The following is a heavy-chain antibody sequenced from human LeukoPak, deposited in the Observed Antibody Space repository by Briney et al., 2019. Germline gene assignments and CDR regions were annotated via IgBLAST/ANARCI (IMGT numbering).Heavy chain of an antibody. CDR1: GFTFSRYN. CDR3: ARPRFYCSGGSCYSGGFDS. Sequence: GGSLRLSCAASGFTFSRYNMNWVRQAPGKGLEWVSSISTSGGYIYYADSLKGRFTISRDNAKNSLYLEMNSLRAEDTAVYYCARPRFYCSGGSCYSGGFDSWGRGTLVTVS. V-gene: IGHV3-21*01. CDR2: ISTSGGYI. D-gene: IGHD2-15*01. J-gene: IGHJ4*02.